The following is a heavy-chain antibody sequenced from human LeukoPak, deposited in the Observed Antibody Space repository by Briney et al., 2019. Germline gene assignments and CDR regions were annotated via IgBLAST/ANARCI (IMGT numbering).Heavy chain of an antibody. CDR2: ISSDGTTT. V-gene: IGHV3-74*01. D-gene: IGHD7-27*01. CDR1: GFTFSTFW. J-gene: IGHJ4*02. Sequence: GGSLRLSCAASGFTFSTFWMHWVRRTPGKGLVWVSRISSDGTTTHYADSVKGRFTISRDNAKNTLFLHMNSLRAEDTAVYYCNVRWGPNSDYWGQGTLVTVSS. CDR3: NVRWGPNSDY.